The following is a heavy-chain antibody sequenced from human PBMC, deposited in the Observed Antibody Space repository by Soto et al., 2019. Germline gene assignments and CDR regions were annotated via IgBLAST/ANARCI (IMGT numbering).Heavy chain of an antibody. CDR3: AKSLVLRYFDWSQFDY. D-gene: IGHD3-9*01. CDR1: GFTFSSYA. V-gene: IGHV3-23*01. Sequence: GGSLRLSCAASGFTFSSYAMSWVRQAPGKGLEWVSAISGSGCSTYYADSVKGRFTISRDNSKNTLYLQMNSLRAEDTAVYYCAKSLVLRYFDWSQFDYWGQGTLVTVSS. CDR2: ISGSGCST. J-gene: IGHJ4*02.